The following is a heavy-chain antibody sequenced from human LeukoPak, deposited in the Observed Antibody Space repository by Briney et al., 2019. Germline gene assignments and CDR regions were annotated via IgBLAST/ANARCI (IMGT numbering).Heavy chain of an antibody. V-gene: IGHV3-21*01. CDR1: GFTFSSYS. J-gene: IGHJ4*02. D-gene: IGHD3-22*01. CDR3: ARDPPYYYDSTGDYFDY. CDR2: ISSSSSYI. Sequence: GGSLRLSCAASGFTFSSYSMNWVRQAPGKGLVWVSSISSSSSYIYYADSVKGRFTISRDNAKNSLYLQMNSLRAEDTAVYYCARDPPYYYDSTGDYFDYWGQGTLVTVSS.